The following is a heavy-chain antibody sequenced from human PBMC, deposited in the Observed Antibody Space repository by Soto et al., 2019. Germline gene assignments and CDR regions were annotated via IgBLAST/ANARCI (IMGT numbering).Heavy chain of an antibody. Sequence: SETLSLTCAVYGGSFSGYYWRWVRQPPGKGLEWIGETNHGGSTNYNPSLKRRVTISVDTSRNKFTMKLCSVTATETVVYYCARDYYVGWYYASGAYGMDVWGQGTTVTVSS. CDR3: ARDYYVGWYYASGAYGMDV. D-gene: IGHD3-10*01. J-gene: IGHJ6*02. CDR1: GGSFSGYY. V-gene: IGHV4-34*01. CDR2: TNHGGST.